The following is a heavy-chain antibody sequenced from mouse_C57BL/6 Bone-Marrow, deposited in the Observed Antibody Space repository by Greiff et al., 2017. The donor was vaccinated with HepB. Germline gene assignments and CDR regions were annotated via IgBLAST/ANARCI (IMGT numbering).Heavy chain of an antibody. CDR3: AILYYGSSFFAY. J-gene: IGHJ3*01. Sequence: QVQLQQSGAELVKPGASVKISCKASGYAFSSYWMNWVKQRPGKGLEWIGQIYPGDGDTNYNGKFKGKATLTADKSSSTAYMQLSSLTSEDSAVYFCAILYYGSSFFAYWGQGTLVTVSA. CDR2: IYPGDGDT. V-gene: IGHV1-80*01. D-gene: IGHD1-1*01. CDR1: GYAFSSYW.